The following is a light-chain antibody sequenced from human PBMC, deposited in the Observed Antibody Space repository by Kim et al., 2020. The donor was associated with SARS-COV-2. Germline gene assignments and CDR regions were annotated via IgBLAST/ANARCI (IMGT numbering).Light chain of an antibody. CDR3: QQKT. Sequence: PSTLSASVGDRVTITCRASQSISSWLAWYQQKPGKAPKLLIYKASSLESGVPSRFSGSGSGTEFTLTISSLQPDDFATYYCQQKTFGQGTKVDIK. CDR2: KAS. V-gene: IGKV1-5*03. J-gene: IGKJ1*01. CDR1: QSISSW.